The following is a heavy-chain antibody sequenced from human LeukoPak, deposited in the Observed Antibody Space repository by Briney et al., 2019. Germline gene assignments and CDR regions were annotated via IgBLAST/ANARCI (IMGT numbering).Heavy chain of an antibody. D-gene: IGHD3-10*01. CDR2: ISSSSSYI. J-gene: IGHJ6*04. CDR1: GFTFSSYS. Sequence: GSLRLSCAASGFTFSSYSMNWVRQAPGKGLEWVSSISSSSSYIYYADSVKGRFTISRDNAKNSLYLQMNSLRAEDTAVYYCASTTHLGGIGVDVWGKGTTVTVSS. V-gene: IGHV3-21*01. CDR3: ASTTHLGGIGVDV.